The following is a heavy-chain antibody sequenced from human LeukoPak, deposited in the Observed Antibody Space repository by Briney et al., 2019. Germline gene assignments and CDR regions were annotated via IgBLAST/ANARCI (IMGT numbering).Heavy chain of an antibody. CDR2: IKQDGSEK. D-gene: IGHD3-10*02. J-gene: IGHJ6*03. CDR3: ARAKFVFGELEYYYYYMDV. Sequence: PGGSLRLSCAASGFTFSSFWMRWVRQAPGKGLELVANIKQDGSEKYYVDSVQVRFTISRDNAKNSLYLQMNSLRVEDTAVYYCARAKFVFGELEYYYYYMDVWGKGTTVTISS. CDR1: GFTFSSFW. V-gene: IGHV3-7*01.